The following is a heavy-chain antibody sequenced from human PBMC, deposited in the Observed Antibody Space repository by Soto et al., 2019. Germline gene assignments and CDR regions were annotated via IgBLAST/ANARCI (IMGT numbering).Heavy chain of an antibody. Sequence: EVQLVESGGGLVQPGGSLRLSCAASGFSFSNYEINWVRQAPGKGLEWVAYISSGGSTVHYADSVRGRFTVSRDNARNSLYLQMNTLRVEDTALYYCARDRAAGGYWGQGTLVTVSS. V-gene: IGHV3-48*03. D-gene: IGHD6-13*01. CDR1: GFSFSNYE. CDR3: ARDRAAGGY. CDR2: ISSGGSTV. J-gene: IGHJ4*02.